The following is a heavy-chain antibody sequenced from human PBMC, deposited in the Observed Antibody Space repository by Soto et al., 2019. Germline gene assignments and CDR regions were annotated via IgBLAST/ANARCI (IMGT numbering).Heavy chain of an antibody. V-gene: IGHV3-48*02. D-gene: IGHD5-18*01. Sequence: EVQLVESGGGLVQPGGSLRLSCAASGFTFSSYSMNWVRQAPGKGLEWVSYISSSSSTIYYADSVKGRFTISRDNAKNSLYMKMNSLRDEDTAVYYCARDRAAMVTFSFWFDPWGQGTLVTVSS. CDR1: GFTFSSYS. CDR3: ARDRAAMVTFSFWFDP. J-gene: IGHJ5*02. CDR2: ISSSSSTI.